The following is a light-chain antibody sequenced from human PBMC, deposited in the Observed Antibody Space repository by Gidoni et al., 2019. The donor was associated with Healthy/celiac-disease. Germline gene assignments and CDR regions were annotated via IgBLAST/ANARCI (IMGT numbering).Light chain of an antibody. CDR1: ALPKQY. V-gene: IGLV3-25*03. CDR3: QSADSSGTYRWV. J-gene: IGLJ3*02. CDR2: KDS. Sequence: SYDLTQPPSVSVSPGQTASITCSGDALPKQYAYWYMQKPGQAPVMVIYKDSERPSGIPERFSGSSSGTTVTLTISGVQAEDEADYYCQSADSSGTYRWVFGGGTKLTVL.